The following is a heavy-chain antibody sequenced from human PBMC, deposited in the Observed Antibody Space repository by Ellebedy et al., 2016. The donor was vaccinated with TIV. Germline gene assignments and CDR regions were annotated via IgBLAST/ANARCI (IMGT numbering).Heavy chain of an antibody. CDR1: GYTFTSHG. J-gene: IGHJ6*02. CDR3: ARASRRDILTGYYQADGMDV. V-gene: IGHV1-18*01. D-gene: IGHD3-9*01. Sequence: ASVKVSCKASGYTFTSHGISWVRQAPGQGLEWMGWISAYNGNTNYAQKLQGRVTMTTDTSTSTAYMELRSLRSDDTAVYYCARASRRDILTGYYQADGMDVWGQGTTVTVSS. CDR2: ISAYNGNT.